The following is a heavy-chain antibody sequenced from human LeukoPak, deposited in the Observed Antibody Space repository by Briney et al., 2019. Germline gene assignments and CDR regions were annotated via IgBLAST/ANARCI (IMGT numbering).Heavy chain of an antibody. V-gene: IGHV1-2*02. CDR1: GYTFTGYY. J-gene: IGHJ6*03. Sequence: ASVKVSCKASGYTFTGYYMHWVRQAPGQGLEWMGWINPNRGGTNYAQKFQGRVTMTRDTSISTAYMELSRLRSDDTAVYYCAREVVRGVNPTFFDYYYYMDVWGKGTTVTISS. D-gene: IGHD3-10*01. CDR2: INPNRGGT. CDR3: AREVVRGVNPTFFDYYYYMDV.